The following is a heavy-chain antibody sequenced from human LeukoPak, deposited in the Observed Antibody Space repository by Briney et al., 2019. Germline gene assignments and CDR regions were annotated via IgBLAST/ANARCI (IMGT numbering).Heavy chain of an antibody. CDR2: IYYSGTT. J-gene: IGHJ6*02. Sequence: SETLSLTCTVPGGSISSYYWSWIRQPPGKGLEWIGYIYYSGTTNYNPSLKSRVTISVDTSKNQFSLKLSSVTAADTAVYYCASSNYYYGMDVWGQGTTVTVSS. CDR3: ASSNYYYGMDV. D-gene: IGHD4-11*01. V-gene: IGHV4-59*08. CDR1: GGSISSYY.